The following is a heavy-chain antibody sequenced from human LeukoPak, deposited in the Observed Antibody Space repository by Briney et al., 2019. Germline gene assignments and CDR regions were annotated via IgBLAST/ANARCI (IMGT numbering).Heavy chain of an antibody. D-gene: IGHD2-15*01. CDR3: ARGRWFFAFDI. V-gene: IGHV3-30*04. CDR2: ISYDGSNK. J-gene: IGHJ3*02. Sequence: AGGSLRLSCAASGFTFSSYAMHWVRQAPGKGLEWVAVISYDGSNKYYADSVKGRFTISRDNSKNTLYLQMNSLRAEDTAVYYCARGRWFFAFDIWGQGTMVTVSS. CDR1: GFTFSSYA.